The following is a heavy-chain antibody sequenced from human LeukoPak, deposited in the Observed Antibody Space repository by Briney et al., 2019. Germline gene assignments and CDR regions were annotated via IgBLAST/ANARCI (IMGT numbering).Heavy chain of an antibody. Sequence: GTSVKVSCKASGFTFTSSAMQWVRQARGQRLEWIGWIVVGSGNTNYAQKFQERVTITRDMSTSTAYMELSSLRSEDTAVYYCAAMWGGTSVYSFDPWGQGTLVTVSS. CDR3: AAMWGGTSVYSFDP. CDR1: GFTFTSSA. D-gene: IGHD2-2*01. V-gene: IGHV1-58*02. J-gene: IGHJ5*02. CDR2: IVVGSGNT.